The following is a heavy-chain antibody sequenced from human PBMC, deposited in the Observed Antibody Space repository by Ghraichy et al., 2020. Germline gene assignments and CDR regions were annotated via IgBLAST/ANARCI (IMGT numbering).Heavy chain of an antibody. D-gene: IGHD6-19*01. CDR1: GFTFSSHW. CDR3: ARGFSGYTSGWYGH. CDR2: IKQDGSEK. J-gene: IGHJ5*02. Sequence: GSLRLSCAASGFTFSSHWMTWVRQAPGKGLEWVANIKQDGSEKFYVDSVNGRFTISRDNTRSSLFLQMDTLRAEDTAVYHCARGFSGYTSGWYGHWGPGTLVTVSS. V-gene: IGHV3-7*01.